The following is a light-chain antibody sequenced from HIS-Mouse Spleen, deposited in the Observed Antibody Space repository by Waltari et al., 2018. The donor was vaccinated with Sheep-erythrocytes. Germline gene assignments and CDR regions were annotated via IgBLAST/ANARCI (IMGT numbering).Light chain of an antibody. CDR3: QQSYSTPRT. V-gene: IGKV1-39*01. CDR1: QSISSY. J-gene: IGKJ1*01. CDR2: AAS. Sequence: DIQMTQSPSSLSASVGDRVTIPCRASQSISSYLNWYQQKPGKAPKLLIYAASSLQSGVPSRFSGSGSGIDFTLTISSLQPEDFATYYCQQSYSTPRTFGQGTKVEIK.